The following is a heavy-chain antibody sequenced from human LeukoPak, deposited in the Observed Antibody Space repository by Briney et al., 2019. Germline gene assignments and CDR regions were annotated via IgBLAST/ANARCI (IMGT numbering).Heavy chain of an antibody. CDR1: GGSFSGYY. D-gene: IGHD6-13*01. V-gene: IGHV4-34*01. CDR3: ARRYSSSAGPHRGISGMDV. J-gene: IGHJ6*02. Sequence: SETLSLTCAVYGGSFSGYYWSWIRQPPGKVLEWIGEINHSGSTNYNPSLKSRVTISVDTSKNQFSLKLSSVTAADTAVYYCARRYSSSAGPHRGISGMDVWGQGTTVTVSS. CDR2: INHSGST.